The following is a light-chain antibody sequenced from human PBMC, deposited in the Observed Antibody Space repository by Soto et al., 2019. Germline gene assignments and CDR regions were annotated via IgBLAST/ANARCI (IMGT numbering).Light chain of an antibody. CDR2: DNN. Sequence: QPVLTQPPSVSAAPGQKVTISCSGSSSNIGNNYVSWYQQLPGTAPKLLIYDNNERPSGIPDRFSGSNSCTSATLGITGLQTGDEADYYCATWDSSLSAGVFGGGTKLTVL. V-gene: IGLV1-51*01. CDR3: ATWDSSLSAGV. CDR1: SSNIGNNY. J-gene: IGLJ2*01.